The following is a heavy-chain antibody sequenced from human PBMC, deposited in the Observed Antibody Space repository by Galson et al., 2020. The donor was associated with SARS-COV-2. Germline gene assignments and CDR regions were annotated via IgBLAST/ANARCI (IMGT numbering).Heavy chain of an antibody. Sequence: GESLKISCAASGFTFSSYAMHWVRQAPGKGLEWVAVISYDGSNKYYADSVKGRFTISRDNSKNTLYLQMNSLRAEDTAVHYCARDNSGSYYGAFDIWGQGTMVTVSS. CDR3: ARDNSGSYYGAFDI. V-gene: IGHV3-30-3*01. CDR2: ISYDGSNK. J-gene: IGHJ3*02. D-gene: IGHD1-26*01. CDR1: GFTFSSYA.